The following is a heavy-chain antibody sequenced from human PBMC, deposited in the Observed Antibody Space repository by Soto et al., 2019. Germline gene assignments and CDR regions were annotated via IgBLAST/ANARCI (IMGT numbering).Heavy chain of an antibody. D-gene: IGHD2-2*01. CDR3: ARLHCNSPNCVPLDP. CDR1: GGSINSSSYF. J-gene: IGHJ5*02. V-gene: IGHV4-39*01. Sequence: SETLSLTCTVSGGSINSSSYFWGWIRQPPGKGLEWIGSIYYSGTTYYSPSLKSRVTMSVDTSKNQLSLKLSSVTAADTAVYYCARLHCNSPNCVPLDPWGQGTLVTVSS. CDR2: IYYSGTT.